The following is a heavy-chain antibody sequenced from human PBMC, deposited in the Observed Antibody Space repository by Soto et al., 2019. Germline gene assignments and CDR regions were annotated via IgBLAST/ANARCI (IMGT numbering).Heavy chain of an antibody. CDR3: AKDKGFRYFDY. CDR2: VSYDGTNK. Sequence: QVQLVESGGGVVQPGRSLRLSCVASGLTFSNHGMHWVRQAPGKGLEWVAIVSYDGTNKYYADSVKGRFTISRDDSENTVYLQMDSLRAEDTAVYYCAKDKGFRYFDYWVQGALVTVSS. V-gene: IGHV3-30*18. J-gene: IGHJ4*02. CDR1: GLTFSNHG.